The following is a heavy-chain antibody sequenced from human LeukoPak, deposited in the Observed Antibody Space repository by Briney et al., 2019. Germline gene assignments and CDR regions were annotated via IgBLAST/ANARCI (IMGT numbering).Heavy chain of an antibody. CDR3: ARRAGGYSHPYDY. Sequence: GGSLRLSCAASGFTFSNYWMHWVRQAPGKGLVWVSLIYSGGSTYYADSVKGRFTISRDNSKNTLYLQMNSLRAEDTAVYYCARRAGGYSHPYDYWGQGTLVTVSS. D-gene: IGHD4-23*01. CDR2: IYSGGST. V-gene: IGHV3-53*01. CDR1: GFTFSNYW. J-gene: IGHJ4*02.